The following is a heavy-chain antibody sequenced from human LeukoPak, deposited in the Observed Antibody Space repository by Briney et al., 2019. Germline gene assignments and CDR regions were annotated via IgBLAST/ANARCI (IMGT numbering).Heavy chain of an antibody. CDR2: IYYSGST. CDR1: GDSISSYY. D-gene: IGHD6-13*01. CDR3: AAGYLSSWYYFDY. J-gene: IGHJ4*02. Sequence: SETLSLTCSVSGDSISSYYWSWIRQSPGKGLEWIGYIYYSGSTNYNPSLKSRVTISVDTSMNQFSLKLSSVTAADTAVYYCAAGYLSSWYYFDYWGQGTLVTVSS. V-gene: IGHV4-59*01.